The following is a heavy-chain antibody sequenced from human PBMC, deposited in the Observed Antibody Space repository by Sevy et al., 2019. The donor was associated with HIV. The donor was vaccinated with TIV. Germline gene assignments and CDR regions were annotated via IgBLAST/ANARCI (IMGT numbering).Heavy chain of an antibody. J-gene: IGHJ6*02. V-gene: IGHV1-69*13. CDR3: ARGGSIAVAPPYYYGMDV. CDR2: IIPIFGIA. Sequence: ASVKVSCKASGGTFSSYAISWVRQAPGQGLEWMGGIIPIFGIANYAQKFQGRVTITADESTSTAYMELSSLRSEDTAVYYSARGGSIAVAPPYYYGMDVWGQGTTVTVSS. D-gene: IGHD6-19*01. CDR1: GGTFSSYA.